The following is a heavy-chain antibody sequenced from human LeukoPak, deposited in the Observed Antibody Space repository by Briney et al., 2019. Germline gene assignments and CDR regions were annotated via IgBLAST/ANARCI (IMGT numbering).Heavy chain of an antibody. CDR3: ARDATTEPGTVYMGV. J-gene: IGHJ6*03. CDR1: GFTFSDYY. CDR2: ISTSGSII. D-gene: IGHD6-13*01. V-gene: IGHV3-11*04. Sequence: PGGSLRLSCAASGFTFSDYYMSWIRQAPGKGLEWILHISTSGSIIHYADSVKGRFTISRDNAKNSLYLQMNSLRAEDTALYFCARDATTEPGTVYMGVWGKGTTVTISS.